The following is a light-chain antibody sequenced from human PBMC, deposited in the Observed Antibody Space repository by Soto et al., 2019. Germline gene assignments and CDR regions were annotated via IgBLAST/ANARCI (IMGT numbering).Light chain of an antibody. CDR3: QHYDSSSWT. V-gene: IGKV3-20*01. J-gene: IGKJ1*01. CDR2: GAS. CDR1: QSVSSYY. Sequence: EIVLTQSPGTLSLSPGERATLSCRASQSVSSYYLAWYQQKPGQPRRLLIYGASSRATGFPDRFSGSGSGTDFTLTISRLEPEDFAVYYCQHYDSSSWTFGQGTKVALK.